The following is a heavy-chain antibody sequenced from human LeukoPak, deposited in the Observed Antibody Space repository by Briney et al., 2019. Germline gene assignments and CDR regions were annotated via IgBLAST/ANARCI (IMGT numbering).Heavy chain of an antibody. CDR1: GFTFSSYA. D-gene: IGHD3-10*01. CDR2: ISYDGSNK. J-gene: IGHJ4*02. CDR3: ARDDSNYYGSGSYGEVFDY. V-gene: IGHV3-30*04. Sequence: GGSLRLSCAASGFTFSSYAMHWVRQALGKGLEWVAVISYDGSNKYYADSVKGRFTISRDNSKNTLYLQMNSLRAEDTAVYYCARDDSNYYGSGSYGEVFDYWGQGTLVTVSS.